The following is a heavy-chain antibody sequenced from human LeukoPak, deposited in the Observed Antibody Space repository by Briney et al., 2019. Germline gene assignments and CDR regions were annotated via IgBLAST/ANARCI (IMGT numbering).Heavy chain of an antibody. CDR3: ARNRDHVNDN. CDR2: IDPNSGGT. CDR1: GYTFTAYY. V-gene: IGHV1-2*02. J-gene: IGHJ4*02. Sequence: ASVKVSCKTSGYTFTAYYIHWVRQAPGQGLEWLGWIDPNSGGTTYSQRFQGRVTMTTDTSSSTAYMELRSLGSDDTAVYYCARNRDHVNDNWGQGTLVTVST. D-gene: IGHD1-14*01.